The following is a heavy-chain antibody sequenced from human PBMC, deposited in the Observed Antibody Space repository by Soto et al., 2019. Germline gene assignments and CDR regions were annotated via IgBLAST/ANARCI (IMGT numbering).Heavy chain of an antibody. V-gene: IGHV3-66*01. CDR3: ARAQDGLRFLEWLLFGAFDI. J-gene: IGHJ3*02. CDR1: GFTVSSNY. D-gene: IGHD3-3*01. Sequence: LSLTCAASGFTVSSNYMSWVRPAPGKGLEWVSVIYSGGSTYYADSVKGRFTISRDNSKNTLYLQMNSLRAEDTAVYYCARAQDGLRFLEWLLFGAFDIWGQGTMVTVSS. CDR2: IYSGGST.